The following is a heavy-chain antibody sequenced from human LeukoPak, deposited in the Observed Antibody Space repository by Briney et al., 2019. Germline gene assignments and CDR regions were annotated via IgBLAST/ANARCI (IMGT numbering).Heavy chain of an antibody. CDR1: GYTFTSYG. CDR2: ISAYNGNT. V-gene: IGHV1-18*01. Sequence: GASVKVSCKASGYTFTSYGISWVRQAPGQGLEWMGWISAYNGNTNYAQKLQGRVTMTTDTSTSTAYMELRSLRSDDTAVYYCASGAGNWQTSKFDYWGQGTLVTVSS. D-gene: IGHD1-1*01. CDR3: ASGAGNWQTSKFDY. J-gene: IGHJ4*02.